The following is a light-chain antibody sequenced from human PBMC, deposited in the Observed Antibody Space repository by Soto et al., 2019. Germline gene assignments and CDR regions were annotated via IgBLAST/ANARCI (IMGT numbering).Light chain of an antibody. CDR1: QSISDN. V-gene: IGKV3-15*01. Sequence: EIVVTQSPSTLSVSQGGSATLSCMASQSISDNLAWYQQKPGLAPRLLIYHTSTRATGVPARFSGSGSGTEFSLTISSLQSEDFAVYYCQRYDNWPLTFGGGTKVDIK. J-gene: IGKJ4*01. CDR2: HTS. CDR3: QRYDNWPLT.